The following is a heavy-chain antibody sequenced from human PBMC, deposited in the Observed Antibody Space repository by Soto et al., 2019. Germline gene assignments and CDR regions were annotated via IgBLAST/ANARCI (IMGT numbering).Heavy chain of an antibody. V-gene: IGHV1-8*01. CDR1: GYTFTSYD. Sequence: ASVKVSCKASGYTFTSYDINWVRQATGQGLEWMGWMNPNSGNTGYAQKFQGRVTMTRNTSISTAYMELSSLRSEDTAVYYCARGLLRWTYYYDSSGYYLGFDYCGQGTLVAVSS. CDR2: MNPNSGNT. J-gene: IGHJ4*02. CDR3: ARGLLRWTYYYDSSGYYLGFDY. D-gene: IGHD3-22*01.